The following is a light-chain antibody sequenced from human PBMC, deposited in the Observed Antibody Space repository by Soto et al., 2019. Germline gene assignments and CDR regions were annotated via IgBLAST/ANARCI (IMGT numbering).Light chain of an antibody. J-gene: IGLJ2*01. CDR2: DVS. CDR1: SSDVGGYNY. CDR3: SSYTSSDTLL. V-gene: IGLV2-14*03. Sequence: QSALTQPASVSGSPGQSITISCTGSSSDVGGYNYVSWYQHHPGKAPKLIIYDVSHRPSGVSNRFSGSKSGNTASLTISGLQSEDEADYDCSSYTSSDTLLFGGGTKLTVL.